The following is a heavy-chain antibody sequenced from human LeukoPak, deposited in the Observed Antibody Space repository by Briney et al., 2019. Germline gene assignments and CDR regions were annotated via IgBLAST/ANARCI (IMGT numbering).Heavy chain of an antibody. D-gene: IGHD4-17*01. CDR2: ISGSGGST. Sequence: GGTLRLSCAASGFTFSSYGMSWVRQAPGKGLEWVSAISGSGGSTYYADSVKGRFTISRDNSKNTLYLQMNSLRAEDTAVYYCAKDVGYRDYGKYDYWGQGTLVTVSS. J-gene: IGHJ4*02. CDR3: AKDVGYRDYGKYDY. V-gene: IGHV3-23*01. CDR1: GFTFSSYG.